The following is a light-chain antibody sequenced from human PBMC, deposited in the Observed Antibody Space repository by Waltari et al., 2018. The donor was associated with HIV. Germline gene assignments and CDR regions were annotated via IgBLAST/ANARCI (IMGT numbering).Light chain of an antibody. Sequence: QSVLTQPPSVSGAPGQSISISCTGSSSNIGAGYDVHWYQQLPGTAPKLLIYGNNNRPSGVPDRFSGSKSGTSVSLAITGLQAEDEADYYCQSYDSSLSVVFGGGTKLTVL. CDR1: SSNIGAGYD. J-gene: IGLJ3*02. CDR3: QSYDSSLSVV. CDR2: GNN. V-gene: IGLV1-40*01.